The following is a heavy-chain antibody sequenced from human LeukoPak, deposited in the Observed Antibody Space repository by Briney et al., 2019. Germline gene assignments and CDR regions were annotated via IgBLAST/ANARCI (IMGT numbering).Heavy chain of an antibody. V-gene: IGHV1-18*01. Sequence: ASVKVSCKASGYTFTNYAISWVRQAPGQGLEWMGWITTYNDDTNYGQNFQGRVTMTTDTSTGTAFMELSSLRSEDTAVYYCAREFSGADGDFWSGYYEVYFDYWGQGTLVTVSS. D-gene: IGHD3-3*01. J-gene: IGHJ4*02. CDR2: ITTYNDDT. CDR1: GYTFTNYA. CDR3: AREFSGADGDFWSGYYEVYFDY.